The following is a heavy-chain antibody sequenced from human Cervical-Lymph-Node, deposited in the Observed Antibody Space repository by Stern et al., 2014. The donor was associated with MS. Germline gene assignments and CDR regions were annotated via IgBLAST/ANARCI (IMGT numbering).Heavy chain of an antibody. D-gene: IGHD3-3*01. V-gene: IGHV1-2*02. CDR1: GYIFTDYY. J-gene: IGHJ4*01. CDR2: INPNSGGT. CDR3: ARGSGTAYDLRGDY. Sequence: VQLGQSGAEAKAPGASMKVSCRASGYIFTDYYLHWVRQAPGQGLEWLGWINPNSGGTNYAQNFQGRVTMTRDTSISTAYMELRWLGYADTAVYYCARGSGTAYDLRGDYWGQGTLVTVSS.